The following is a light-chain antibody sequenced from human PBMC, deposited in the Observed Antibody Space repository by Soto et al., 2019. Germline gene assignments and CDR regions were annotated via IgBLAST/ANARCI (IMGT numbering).Light chain of an antibody. CDR1: QDLHSF. J-gene: IGKJ5*01. CDR2: DGS. Sequence: EIVLSQSPATLSSFTGDRVTLSCRASQDLHSFLNWYQQRPGQAPRPLIYDGSKRPAGVPDRISGDGSGTDYTLTISSLEPEDFAVYYCQQRTRWPMTFGQGTRLEIK. V-gene: IGKV3-11*01. CDR3: QQRTRWPMT.